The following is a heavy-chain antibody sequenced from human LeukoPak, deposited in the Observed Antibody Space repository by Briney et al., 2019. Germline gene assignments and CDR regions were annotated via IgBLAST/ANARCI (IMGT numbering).Heavy chain of an antibody. Sequence: SETLSLTCTVSGGSISSSSFYWGWIRQPPGKGLEWIGSIYYSGSTYYNPSLESRVTISVDMSKNQFSLKLSSVTAADTAVYYCARLGYFGVGGFDIWGQGTMVIVSS. V-gene: IGHV4-39*01. CDR2: IYYSGST. CDR3: ARLGYFGVGGFDI. J-gene: IGHJ3*02. CDR1: GGSISSSSFY. D-gene: IGHD3-22*01.